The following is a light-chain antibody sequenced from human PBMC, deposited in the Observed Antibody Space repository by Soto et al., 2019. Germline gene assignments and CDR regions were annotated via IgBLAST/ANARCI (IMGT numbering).Light chain of an antibody. CDR2: LEDSGRY. CDR1: SGHSTYI. CDR3: EPWDRNTLVV. J-gene: IGLJ2*01. Sequence: QLVLTRSSSASASLGSSVRLTCTLSSGHSTYIIAWHQQQPGKTPRYLMKLEDSGRYNKGSGVPGRCSGSSSGADRYLSNSYLQFEDEADYYCEPWDRNTLVVFGGGTKLTVL. V-gene: IGLV4-60*02.